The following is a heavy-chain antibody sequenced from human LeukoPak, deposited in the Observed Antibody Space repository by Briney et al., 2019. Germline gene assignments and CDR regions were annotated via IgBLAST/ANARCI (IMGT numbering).Heavy chain of an antibody. CDR3: ARGLGYSYGYGIDY. J-gene: IGHJ4*02. V-gene: IGHV3-33*01. CDR1: GFIFSSYA. CDR2: IWFDGSNK. D-gene: IGHD5-18*01. Sequence: GGSLRLSCAASGFIFSSYAMHWVRQAPGKGPEWVAIIWFDGSNKCYAESVEGRFTISRDNSKNTLYLQMSSLRAEDTAVYSCARGLGYSYGYGIDYWGQGTLVIASS.